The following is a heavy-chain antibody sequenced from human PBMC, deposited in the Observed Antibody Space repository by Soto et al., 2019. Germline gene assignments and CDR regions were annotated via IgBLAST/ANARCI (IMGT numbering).Heavy chain of an antibody. V-gene: IGHV1-24*01. J-gene: IGHJ6*02. D-gene: IGHD4-17*01. CDR3: ARVSSVTTVQRSDMDV. CDR2: FDPEDGEA. Sequence: ASVKVSCKVSGYTLTELSMHWVRQAPGKGLEWMGGFDPEDGEAIYAQKFQGRVTMTEDTSTDTAYMELSSLRSEDTAVYYCARVSSVTTVQRSDMDVWGQGTTVTVSS. CDR1: GYTLTELS.